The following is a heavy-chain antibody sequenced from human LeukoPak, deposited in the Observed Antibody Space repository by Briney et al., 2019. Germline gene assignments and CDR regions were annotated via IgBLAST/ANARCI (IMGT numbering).Heavy chain of an antibody. Sequence: ASVKVSCKASGYTFTGYYMHWVRQAPGQGLEWMGWISAYNGNTNYAQKLQGRVTMTTDTSTSTAYMELRSLRSDDTAVYYCARDRDYYYGMDVWGQGTTVTVSS. CDR2: ISAYNGNT. V-gene: IGHV1-18*04. CDR1: GYTFTGYY. J-gene: IGHJ6*02. CDR3: ARDRDYYYGMDV.